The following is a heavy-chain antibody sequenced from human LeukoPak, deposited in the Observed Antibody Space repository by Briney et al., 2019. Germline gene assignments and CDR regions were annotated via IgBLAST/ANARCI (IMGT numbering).Heavy chain of an antibody. CDR1: GYTFTSYY. CDR2: INPSGGSK. V-gene: IGHV1-46*01. J-gene: IGHJ4*02. CDR3: ARGTNLYDILTGSEYYFDY. D-gene: IGHD3-9*01. Sequence: ASVKVSCKASGYTFTSYYMHWVRQAPGQGLEWMGIINPSGGSKSYAQKFQGRVTMTRDTSTSTVYMELSSLRSEDTAVYYCARGTNLYDILTGSEYYFDYWGQGTLVTVSS.